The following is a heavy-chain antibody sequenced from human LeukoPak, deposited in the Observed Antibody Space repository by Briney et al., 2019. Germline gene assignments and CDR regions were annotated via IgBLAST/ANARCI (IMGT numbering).Heavy chain of an antibody. CDR1: GGSISSSNYY. Sequence: PSQTLSLTCTVSGGSISSSNYYWNWIRQPAGKGLEWIGRIYTSGSTNYNPSLKSRVTISVDTSKNQFSLKLSSVTAADTALYYCARATDHIVLMVPYYYMDVWGKGTTVTVSS. J-gene: IGHJ6*03. CDR3: ARATDHIVLMVPYYYMDV. V-gene: IGHV4-61*02. D-gene: IGHD2-8*01. CDR2: IYTSGST.